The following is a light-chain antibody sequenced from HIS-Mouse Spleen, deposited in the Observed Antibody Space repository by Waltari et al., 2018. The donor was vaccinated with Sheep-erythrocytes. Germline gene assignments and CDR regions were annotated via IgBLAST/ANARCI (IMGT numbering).Light chain of an antibody. CDR2: DAS. J-gene: IGKJ2*01. V-gene: IGKV3-11*01. Sequence: EIVLTQSPATLSLSPGERATLSCRASQSVSSYLAWYQQTPGQAPRPLIYDASNRATGIPARFSGSGSGTDFTLTISRLEPEDFAVYYCQQRSNWYTFGQGTKLEIK. CDR3: QQRSNWYT. CDR1: QSVSSY.